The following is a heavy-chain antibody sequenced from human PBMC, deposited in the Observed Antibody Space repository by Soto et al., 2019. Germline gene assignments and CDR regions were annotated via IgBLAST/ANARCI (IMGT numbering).Heavy chain of an antibody. CDR2: IYWDDDK. Sequence: QITLKESGPTLVKPTQTLTLTCTFSGFSLSTSGVGVGWIRQPPGKALEWLALIYWDDDKRYSPSLKSRLTIXKXXSKNQVFLTMTNMDPVDTATYYCAHRRYSGYVFGYWGQGTLVTVSS. D-gene: IGHD5-12*01. CDR3: AHRRYSGYVFGY. J-gene: IGHJ4*02. CDR1: GFSLSTSGVG. V-gene: IGHV2-5*02.